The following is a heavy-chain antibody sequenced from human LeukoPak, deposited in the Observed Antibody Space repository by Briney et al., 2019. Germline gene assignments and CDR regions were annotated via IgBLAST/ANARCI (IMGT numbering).Heavy chain of an antibody. V-gene: IGHV3-9*03. Sequence: TGGSLRHSCAASGFTFSNYNMNWVRQAPGKGLEWISGISWNSGSIGYAESVKGRFTISRDNAKNSLYLQMNSLRAEDMALYYCAKDMGLGIVGATSRPVWTAFDIWGQGTMVTVSS. D-gene: IGHD1-26*01. CDR3: AKDMGLGIVGATSRPVWTAFDI. CDR1: GFTFSNYN. J-gene: IGHJ3*02. CDR2: ISWNSGSI.